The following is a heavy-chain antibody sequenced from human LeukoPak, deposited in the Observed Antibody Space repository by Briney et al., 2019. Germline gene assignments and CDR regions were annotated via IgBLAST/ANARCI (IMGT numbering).Heavy chain of an antibody. CDR3: ARSDLHSNYGLWYYYGMDV. V-gene: IGHV4-59*08. Sequence: SETLSLTCTVSGGSISSYYWSWIRQPPGKGLEWIGYIYYSGSTNYNPSLKSRVTISVDTSKNQFSLKLSSVTAADTAVYYCARSDLHSNYGLWYYYGMDVWGQGTTVTVSS. CDR2: IYYSGST. D-gene: IGHD4-11*01. J-gene: IGHJ6*02. CDR1: GGSISSYY.